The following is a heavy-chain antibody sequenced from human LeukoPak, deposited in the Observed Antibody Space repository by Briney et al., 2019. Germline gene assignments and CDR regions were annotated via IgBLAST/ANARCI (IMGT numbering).Heavy chain of an antibody. Sequence: PSETLSFTCTVSGGSISSGGYYWSWIRQHPGKGLEWIGYIYYSGSTYYNPSLKSRVTISVDTSKNQFSLKLSSVTAADTAVYYCARESILRFLETWGQGTLVTVSS. CDR3: ARESILRFLET. D-gene: IGHD3-3*01. CDR2: IYYSGST. J-gene: IGHJ5*02. CDR1: GGSISSGGYY. V-gene: IGHV4-31*03.